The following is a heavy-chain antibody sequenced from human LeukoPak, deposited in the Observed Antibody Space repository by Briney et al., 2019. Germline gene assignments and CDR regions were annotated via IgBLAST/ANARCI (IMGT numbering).Heavy chain of an antibody. Sequence: ASVKVSCKASGGTFSSYAISWLRQAPGQGLEWMGGIIPIFGTANYAQKFQGRVTITTDESTSTAYMEPSSLRSEDTAVYYCARARFSITIFGVVILNWFDPWGQGTLVTVSS. J-gene: IGHJ5*02. CDR2: IIPIFGTA. CDR1: GGTFSSYA. V-gene: IGHV1-69*05. D-gene: IGHD3-3*01. CDR3: ARARFSITIFGVVILNWFDP.